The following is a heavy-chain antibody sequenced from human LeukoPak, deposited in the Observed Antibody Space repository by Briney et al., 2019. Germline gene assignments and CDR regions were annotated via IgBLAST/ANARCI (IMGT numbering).Heavy chain of an antibody. CDR2: INPNSGGT. J-gene: IGHJ4*02. V-gene: IGHV1-2*02. D-gene: IGHD3-9*01. CDR3: ALSSYDILTGYYRY. Sequence: EASVKVSCKASGYTFTSYGISWVRQAPGQGLEWMGWINPNSGGTNYAQKFQGRVTMTRDTSISTAYMELSRLRSDDTAVYYCALSSYDILTGYYRYWGQGTLVTVSS. CDR1: GYTFTSYG.